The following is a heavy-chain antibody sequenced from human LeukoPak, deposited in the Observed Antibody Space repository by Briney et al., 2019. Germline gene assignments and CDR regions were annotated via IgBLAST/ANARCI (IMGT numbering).Heavy chain of an antibody. D-gene: IGHD5-12*01. V-gene: IGHV4-59*01. CDR3: ARTTEGYAGGPGYSYYYYMDV. CDR1: GGSISSYY. CDR2: IHYSGST. Sequence: PSETLSLTCTVSGGSISSYYWSWIRQPPGKGLEWIGYIHYSGSTHYNPSLKSRVTISVGTSKNQVSLKLRSVTAADTAVYYCARTTEGYAGGPGYSYYYYMDVWGKGTTVTISS. J-gene: IGHJ6*03.